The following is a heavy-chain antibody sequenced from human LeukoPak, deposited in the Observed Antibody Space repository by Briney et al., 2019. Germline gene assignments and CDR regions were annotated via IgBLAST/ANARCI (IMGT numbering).Heavy chain of an antibody. J-gene: IGHJ4*02. D-gene: IGHD3-22*01. V-gene: IGHV4-59*01. CDR3: ARDRPADYYDSSGYLDY. CDR2: IYYSGST. CDR1: GGSISSYY. Sequence: NPSETLSLTCTVSGGSISSYYWSWIRQPPGKGLEWIGYIYYSGSTNYNPSLKSRVTISVDTSRNQFSLKLSSVTAADTAVYYCARDRPADYYDSSGYLDYWGQGTLVTVSS.